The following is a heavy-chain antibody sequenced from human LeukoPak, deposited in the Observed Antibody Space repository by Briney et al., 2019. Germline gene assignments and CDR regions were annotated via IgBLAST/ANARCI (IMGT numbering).Heavy chain of an antibody. J-gene: IGHJ5*02. V-gene: IGHV1-2*02. Sequence: GASVKVSCKASGYTFTGYYMHWVRQAPGQGLEWMGWINPNSGGTNYAQKFQGRVTMTRDTSISTAYVELSRLRSDDTAVYYCAREAAARPEYNWFDPWGRGTLVTVSS. CDR2: INPNSGGT. CDR1: GYTFTGYY. D-gene: IGHD6-6*01. CDR3: AREAAARPEYNWFDP.